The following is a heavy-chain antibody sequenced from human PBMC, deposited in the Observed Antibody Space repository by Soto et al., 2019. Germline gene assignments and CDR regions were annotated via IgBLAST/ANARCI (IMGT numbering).Heavy chain of an antibody. CDR2: IYWDDDK. V-gene: IGHV2-5*02. J-gene: IGHJ4*02. CDR1: GFSLTTSGVG. D-gene: IGHD3-3*01. Sequence: QITLNESGPTVVRPTETLTLTCRFSGFSLTTSGVGVGWVRQSPGKAPERLALIYWDDDKRYSESLKSRLTITKDPSKNQVVLTVANLDPTDTATYYCAHRVLRTVFGLVTTTAIYFDSWGQGTPVAVSS. CDR3: AHRVLRTVFGLVTTTAIYFDS.